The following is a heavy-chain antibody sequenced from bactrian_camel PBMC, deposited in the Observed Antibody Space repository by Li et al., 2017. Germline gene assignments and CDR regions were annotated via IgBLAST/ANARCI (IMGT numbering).Heavy chain of an antibody. Sequence: HVQLVESGGGLVQPGGSLRLSCAASVFTFSNYYMSWVRQAAPGKGLEWVGSIARDGSVSSYADSVKGRFTISRDSAKNTVYLELNSLKTEDMAMYYCAKDRGPNVVGSYFDYWGQGTQVTVS. CDR1: VFTFSNYY. CDR2: IARDGSVS. D-gene: IGHD2*01. V-gene: IGHV3-2*01. CDR3: AKDRGPNVVGSYFDY. J-gene: IGHJ4*01.